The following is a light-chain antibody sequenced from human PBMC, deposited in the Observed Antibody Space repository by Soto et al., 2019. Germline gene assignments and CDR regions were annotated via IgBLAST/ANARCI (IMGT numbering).Light chain of an antibody. Sequence: QSALTQPPSVSGSAGQSVTISCTGTSSDVGSYNRVSWFQQPPGTAPKLMIYEVSDRPSGVPDRFSGSKSGNTASLTISGLQAEDEADYYRRSFTNSRIMGFGRGTKLTVL. CDR1: SSDVGSYNR. CDR2: EVS. J-gene: IGLJ2*01. CDR3: RSFTNSRIMG. V-gene: IGLV2-18*02.